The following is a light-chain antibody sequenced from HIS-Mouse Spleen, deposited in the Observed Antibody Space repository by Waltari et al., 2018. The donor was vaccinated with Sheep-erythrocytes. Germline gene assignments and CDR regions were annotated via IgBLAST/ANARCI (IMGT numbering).Light chain of an antibody. Sequence: SYVLTQPPSVSVAPGQTARITCGGNNIGSKSVHWYQQKPGQAPVLVVYDASDRPSGIPERFSGSNSGNTATLTISRVEAGDEADYYCQVWDSSSDHPVFGGGTKLTFL. CDR1: NIGSKS. CDR2: DAS. CDR3: QVWDSSSDHPV. J-gene: IGLJ3*02. V-gene: IGLV3-21*02.